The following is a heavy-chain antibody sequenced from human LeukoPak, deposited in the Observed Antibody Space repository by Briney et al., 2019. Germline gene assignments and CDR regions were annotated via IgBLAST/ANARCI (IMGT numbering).Heavy chain of an antibody. D-gene: IGHD4-11*01. V-gene: IGHV3-53*04. Sequence: ETLSLTCTVSGGSISSSSHYWGWIRQPPGKGLEWVSVIYSGGSTYYADSVKGRFTISRHNSKNTLYLQMNSLRAEDTAVYYCARALTTVDYYGMDVWGQGTTVTVSS. CDR3: ARALTTVDYYGMDV. CDR2: IYSGGST. CDR1: GGSISSSSHY. J-gene: IGHJ6*02.